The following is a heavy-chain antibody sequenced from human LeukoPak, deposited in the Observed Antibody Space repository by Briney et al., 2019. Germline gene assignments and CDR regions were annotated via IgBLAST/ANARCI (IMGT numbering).Heavy chain of an antibody. J-gene: IGHJ6*02. Sequence: PGGSLRLSCAASGFTFSSYSMNWVRQAPGKGLEWVSSISSSSSYIYYADSVKGRFTISRDNAKNSLYLQMNGLRADDTAVYYCAKAGFCTSSTCYKFYQYYGMDVWGQGTTVIVSS. D-gene: IGHD2-2*02. CDR2: ISSSSSYI. CDR3: AKAGFCTSSTCYKFYQYYGMDV. CDR1: GFTFSSYS. V-gene: IGHV3-21*04.